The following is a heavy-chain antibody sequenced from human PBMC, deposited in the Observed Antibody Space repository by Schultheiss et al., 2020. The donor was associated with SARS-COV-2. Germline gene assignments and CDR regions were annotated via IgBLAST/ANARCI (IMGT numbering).Heavy chain of an antibody. V-gene: IGHV3-48*04. CDR3: ARWNSLGYWYFDL. D-gene: IGHD1-1*01. CDR2: ISSSGSTI. CDR1: GFTFSSYS. J-gene: IGHJ2*01. Sequence: GGSLRLSCAASGFTFSSYSMNWVRQAPGKGLEWVSYISSSGSTIYYADSVKGRFTISRDNAKNSLYLQMNSLRAEDTAVYYCARWNSLGYWYFDLWGRGTLVTVSS.